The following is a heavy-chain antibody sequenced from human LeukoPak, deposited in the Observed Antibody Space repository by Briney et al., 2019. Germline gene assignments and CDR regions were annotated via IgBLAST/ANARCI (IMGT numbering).Heavy chain of an antibody. CDR2: INHSGST. D-gene: IGHD6-13*01. Sequence: SETLSLTCAVYGGSFSGYYWSWIRQPPGKGLEWIGEINHSGSTNYNPSLKSRVTISVDTSKNQFSLKLSSVTAADTAVYYCARVVAAAVPMVDYWGQGTLVTVSS. V-gene: IGHV4-34*01. CDR1: GGSFSGYY. J-gene: IGHJ4*02. CDR3: ARVVAAAVPMVDY.